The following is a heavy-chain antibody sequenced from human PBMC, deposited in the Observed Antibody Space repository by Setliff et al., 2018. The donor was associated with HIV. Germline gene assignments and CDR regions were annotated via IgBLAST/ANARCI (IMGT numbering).Heavy chain of an antibody. CDR2: IDYSGST. Sequence: SETLSLTCTVSGGSISEYYWSWIRQPPGKGLEWIGYIDYSGSTNYNASLKSRLTMSIDTSKSQFSLKLSSVTAADTAVYYCARTRSGTYYGEMNWFDPWGQGILVTVSS. V-gene: IGHV4-59*08. CDR3: ARTRSGTYYGEMNWFDP. CDR1: GGSISEYY. D-gene: IGHD3-10*01. J-gene: IGHJ5*02.